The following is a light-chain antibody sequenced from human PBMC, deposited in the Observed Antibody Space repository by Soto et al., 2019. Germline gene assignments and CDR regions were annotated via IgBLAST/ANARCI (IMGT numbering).Light chain of an antibody. CDR1: SSDVGGYNF. V-gene: IGLV2-14*03. Sequence: QSALTQPASVSGSPGQSITISCTGTSSDVGGYNFVSWYQHHPGKAPKLIIYDVSNRPSGVSNRFSGSKSGNTASLTISGLQAEDEADYYCTSYTSSFTHVFGPGTKVTVL. J-gene: IGLJ1*01. CDR3: TSYTSSFTHV. CDR2: DVS.